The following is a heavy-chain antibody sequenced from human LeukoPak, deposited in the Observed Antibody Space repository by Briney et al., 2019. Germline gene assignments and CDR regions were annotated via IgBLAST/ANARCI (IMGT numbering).Heavy chain of an antibody. CDR1: GXIFTSSA. Sequence: GGSLRLLWEASGXIFTSSALTCARQAPGKGLEWVAGISISGDNSYCADSVKGRFTVSRDNAKNSLYLQMNSLRAEDTAVYYCARGNYGDYARSSFDYWGQGALVTVSS. CDR2: ISISGDNS. J-gene: IGHJ4*02. D-gene: IGHD4-17*01. CDR3: ARGNYGDYARSSFDY. V-gene: IGHV3-48*03.